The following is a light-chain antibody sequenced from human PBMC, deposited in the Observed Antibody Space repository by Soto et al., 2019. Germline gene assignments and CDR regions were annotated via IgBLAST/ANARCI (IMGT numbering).Light chain of an antibody. CDR1: QGISNY. V-gene: IGKV1-27*01. Sequence: DIQMTQSPSSLSASVGDRVTITCRASQGISNYLAWYQQKPGKVPKLLIYAASTLQSGVPSRFSGSGSGTDFNLTISSLQPEDVATYYCQKYNSAGAFGHGTKVEIK. CDR2: AAS. CDR3: QKYNSAGA. J-gene: IGKJ1*01.